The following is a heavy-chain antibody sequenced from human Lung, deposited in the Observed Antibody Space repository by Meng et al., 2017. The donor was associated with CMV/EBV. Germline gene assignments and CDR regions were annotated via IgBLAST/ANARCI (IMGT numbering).Heavy chain of an antibody. V-gene: IGHV3-74*01. CDR1: GFTFSSYW. CDR3: ARMLNYDFVRGGMDV. CDR2: INSAGNDA. D-gene: IGHD3-3*01. J-gene: IGHJ6*02. Sequence: GGSLRLSCAASGFTFSSYWMHWVRQAPGKGLVWVSRINSAGNDADYVDSVKDRFTISRDNAKNAVYLQMNSLRAEDTAVYYFARMLNYDFVRGGMDVWGQGTTVTVSS.